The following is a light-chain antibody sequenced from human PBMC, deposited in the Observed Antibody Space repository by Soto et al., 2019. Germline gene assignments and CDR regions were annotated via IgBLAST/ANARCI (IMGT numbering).Light chain of an antibody. CDR1: SSDVGAYDH. Sequence: QSVLTQPPSASGSPGQSVTIPCTETSSDVGAYDHVSWYQQHPGKAPKLIIYELAKRSAGVPDRFSGSKSGNTASLTVSGLQAEDEADYFCSSDAGDHNYVFGTGTKVTVL. CDR3: SSDAGDHNYV. CDR2: ELA. V-gene: IGLV2-8*01. J-gene: IGLJ1*01.